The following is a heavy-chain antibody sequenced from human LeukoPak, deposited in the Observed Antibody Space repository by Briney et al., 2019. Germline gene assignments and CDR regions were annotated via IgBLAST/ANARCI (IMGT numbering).Heavy chain of an antibody. CDR3: AREEGYCSGGSCYSNWFDP. CDR2: IYTSGST. Sequence: SETLSLTCTVSGGSISSYYWSWIRQPAGKGLEWIGRIYTSGSTNYNPSLKSRVTMSVDTSKNQFSLKLSSVTAADTAVYYCAREEGYCSGGSCYSNWFDPWGQGTLVTVSS. D-gene: IGHD2-15*01. J-gene: IGHJ5*02. CDR1: GGSISSYY. V-gene: IGHV4-4*07.